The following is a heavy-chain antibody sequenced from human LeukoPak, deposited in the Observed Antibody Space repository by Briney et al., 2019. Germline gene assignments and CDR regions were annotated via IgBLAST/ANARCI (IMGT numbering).Heavy chain of an antibody. CDR3: AKGITAMGRLIDY. J-gene: IGHJ4*02. V-gene: IGHV3-23*01. CDR1: GFTFSSYA. Sequence: AGGSLRLSCAVSGFTFSSYAMSWVRQAPGKGLEWVSVISSNGGSTYNADSVKGRFTVSRDNSKNTLHLQMNSLRAEDTAVYYCAKGITAMGRLIDYWGQGTLVTVSS. D-gene: IGHD5-18*01. CDR2: ISSNGGST.